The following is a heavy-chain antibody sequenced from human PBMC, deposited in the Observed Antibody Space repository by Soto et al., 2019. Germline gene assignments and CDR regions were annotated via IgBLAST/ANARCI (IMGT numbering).Heavy chain of an antibody. Sequence: GEALKISCKGSGYSFTSYWIGWVRQMPGKGLELMGIIYPGDSDTRYSPSFQGQVTISADKYISTAYLQWSSLKSSDTAMYYCARSSSWFHXWGQVTLVTVSX. CDR3: ARSSSWFHX. CDR2: IYPGDSDT. V-gene: IGHV5-51*01. CDR1: GYSFTSYW. J-gene: IGHJ5*01. D-gene: IGHD6-13*01.